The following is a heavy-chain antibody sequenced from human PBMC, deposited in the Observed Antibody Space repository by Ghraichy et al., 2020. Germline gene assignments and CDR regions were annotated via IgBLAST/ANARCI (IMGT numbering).Heavy chain of an antibody. J-gene: IGHJ6*02. CDR3: ARWYLAPISIVGATTGGMDV. CDR2: TYYRSKWYN. CDR1: GDSVSSNSAA. Sequence: SETLSLTCAISGDSVSSNSAAWNWIRQSPSRGLEWLGRTYYRSKWYNDYAVSVKSRITINPDTSKNQFSLQLNSVTPEDTAVYYCARWYLAPISIVGATTGGMDVWGQGTTVTVSS. V-gene: IGHV6-1*01. D-gene: IGHD1-26*01.